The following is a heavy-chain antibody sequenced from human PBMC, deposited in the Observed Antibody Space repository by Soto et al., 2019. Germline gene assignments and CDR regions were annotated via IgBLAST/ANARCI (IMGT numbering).Heavy chain of an antibody. CDR3: ARDETGDSYSYYYGMDV. Sequence: QVQLVQSGAEVKKPGSSVKVSCKASGGSFKNFNFNWVRQAPGQGLEWMGGIIPMFGTADYAQRFQGRVTITADDSTSTTYMKWSGLRSEDTAVYYCARDETGDSYSYYYGMDVWGQWTTVPVSS. D-gene: IGHD7-27*01. J-gene: IGHJ6*02. V-gene: IGHV1-69*01. CDR2: IIPMFGTA. CDR1: GGSFKNFN.